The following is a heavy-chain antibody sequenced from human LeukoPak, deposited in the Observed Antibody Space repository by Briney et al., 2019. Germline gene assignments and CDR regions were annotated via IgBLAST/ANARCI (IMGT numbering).Heavy chain of an antibody. CDR2: IYTSGST. Sequence: SETLSLTCSVSGGSISSYYWSWIRQPAGKGREWIGRIYTSGSTNYNPSLKSRVTMSVDTSKNQFSLKLRSVTAADTAVYYCARDSTFGGITAAMVVWGKGTTVTVSS. CDR3: ARDSTFGGITAAMVV. V-gene: IGHV4-4*07. D-gene: IGHD3-3*01. J-gene: IGHJ6*03. CDR1: GGSISSYY.